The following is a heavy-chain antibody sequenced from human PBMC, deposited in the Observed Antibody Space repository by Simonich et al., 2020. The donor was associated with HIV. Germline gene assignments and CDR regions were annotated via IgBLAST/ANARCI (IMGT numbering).Heavy chain of an antibody. CDR2: ISWKRGSI. CDR1: GFTFDDYA. J-gene: IGHJ4*02. D-gene: IGHD6-6*01. CDR3: AKDRYSSSSGSFDY. V-gene: IGHV3-9*03. Sequence: EVQLVESGGGLVQPGRSLRLSCAASGFTFDDYAMHWVRQAQGSGLERVSGISWKRGSIGYADSVKGRFTISRDNAKNSLYLQMNSLRAEDMALYYCAKDRYSSSSGSFDYWGQGTLVTVSS.